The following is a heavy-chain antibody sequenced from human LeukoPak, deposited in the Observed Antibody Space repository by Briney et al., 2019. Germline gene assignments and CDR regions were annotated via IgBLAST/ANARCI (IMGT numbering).Heavy chain of an antibody. D-gene: IGHD3-22*01. V-gene: IGHV1-18*01. Sequence: GASVKVSCKASGYTFTSYGIRWVRQAPGQGLEWMGWISAYNGNTNYAQKLQGRVTMTTDTSTSTAYLELSSLRSDDTAVYYCARSNYYDSSGYYTYWGQGTLVTVSS. J-gene: IGHJ4*02. CDR2: ISAYNGNT. CDR1: GYTFTSYG. CDR3: ARSNYYDSSGYYTY.